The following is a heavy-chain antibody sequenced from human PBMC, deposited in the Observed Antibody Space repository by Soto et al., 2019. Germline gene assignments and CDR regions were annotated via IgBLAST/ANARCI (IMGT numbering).Heavy chain of an antibody. Sequence: ASVKVSCKASGCTFSSYAISWVRQAPGQGLEWMGGIIPIFGTANYAQKFQGRVTITADESTSTAYMELSSLRSEDTAVYYCARSLGYCSGGSCYPAPPFDYWGQGTLVTVSS. J-gene: IGHJ4*02. CDR2: IIPIFGTA. CDR3: ARSLGYCSGGSCYPAPPFDY. CDR1: GCTFSSYA. D-gene: IGHD2-15*01. V-gene: IGHV1-69*13.